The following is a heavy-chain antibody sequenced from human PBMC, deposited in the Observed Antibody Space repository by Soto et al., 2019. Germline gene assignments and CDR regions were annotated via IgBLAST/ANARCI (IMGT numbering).Heavy chain of an antibody. CDR1: GLTVSRSY. J-gene: IGHJ4*02. CDR3: VGGTPIISGTAGGY. CDR2: IYGDDTT. D-gene: IGHD1-20*01. Sequence: GGSLRLSCGASGLTVSRSYMSWVRQAPGKGLECVSVIYGDDTTYYADSVKGRFTISRDSSKNAMYLQVNSLRTEDTAVYYCVGGTPIISGTAGGYWGQGTLVTVS. V-gene: IGHV3-66*01.